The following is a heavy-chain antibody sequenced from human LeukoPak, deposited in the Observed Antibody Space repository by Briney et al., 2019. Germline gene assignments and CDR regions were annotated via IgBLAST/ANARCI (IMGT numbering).Heavy chain of an antibody. Sequence: SETLSLTCTVSGGSISNYYWHWIRQSPGRGLEWIGYILSSGSTHHNPSLTSRISLSVDTSKNQFSLKLSSVTAADTAVYYCARRVISEFSIDKGNWLDPWGQGTLVTVSS. V-gene: IGHV4-4*09. CDR2: ILSSGST. CDR1: GGSISNYY. CDR3: ARRVISEFSIDKGNWLDP. D-gene: IGHD3-3*02. J-gene: IGHJ5*02.